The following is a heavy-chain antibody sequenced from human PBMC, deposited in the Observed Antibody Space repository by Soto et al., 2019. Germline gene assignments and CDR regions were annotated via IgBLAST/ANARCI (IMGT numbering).Heavy chain of an antibody. CDR2: IYYSGST. V-gene: IGHV4-59*08. CDR1: GGSISSYY. CDR3: ANKYCSSTNCLPDY. J-gene: IGHJ4*02. Sequence: PSETLSLTCTVSGGSISSYYWSWIRQPPGKGLEWIGYIYYSGSTNYNPSLKSRVTISVDTSKNQFSLKLSSVTAADTAVYYCANKYCSSTNCLPDYWGQGTLVTVSS. D-gene: IGHD2-2*01.